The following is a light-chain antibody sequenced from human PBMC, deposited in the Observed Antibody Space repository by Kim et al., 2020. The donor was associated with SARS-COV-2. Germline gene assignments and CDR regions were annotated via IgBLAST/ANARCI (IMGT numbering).Light chain of an antibody. V-gene: IGLV2-14*03. J-gene: IGLJ2*01. CDR1: KSDVGGYNF. Sequence: SITISCTGTKSDVGGYNFVSWYQQHPGKAPKLMIYAVSNRPSGVSNRYSGSKSGNTASLTISGLQAEDEADYYCSSYTGGTILVVFGGGTQLTVL. CDR3: SSYTGGTILVV. CDR2: AVS.